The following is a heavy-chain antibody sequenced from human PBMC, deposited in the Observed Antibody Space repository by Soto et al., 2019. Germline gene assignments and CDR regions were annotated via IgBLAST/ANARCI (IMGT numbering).Heavy chain of an antibody. J-gene: IGHJ4*02. D-gene: IGHD1-26*01. V-gene: IGHV1-69*13. CDR2: VIPIFGTA. Sequence: GASVKVSCKASGGTFSSSAISWVRQAPGQGLEWMGGVIPIFGTANYAQKFQGRVTITADESTSTAYMELSSLRSEDTAVYYCARAGLVGASHFDYWGQGTLVTVSS. CDR3: ARAGLVGASHFDY. CDR1: GGTFSSSA.